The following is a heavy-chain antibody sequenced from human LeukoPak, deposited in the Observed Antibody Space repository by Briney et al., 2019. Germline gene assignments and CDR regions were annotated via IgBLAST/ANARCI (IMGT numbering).Heavy chain of an antibody. Sequence: GGSLRLSCAASGFTFSSNAMHWVRQAPGKGLEWVASISSDGSSKYYADSVKGRFTISRDNSKNTLYLQMNSLRTEDMAVYYCARAVPAYSSGWYVGWFDPWGQGTLVTVSS. J-gene: IGHJ5*02. CDR2: ISSDGSSK. CDR3: ARAVPAYSSGWYVGWFDP. D-gene: IGHD6-19*01. V-gene: IGHV3-30*03. CDR1: GFTFSSNA.